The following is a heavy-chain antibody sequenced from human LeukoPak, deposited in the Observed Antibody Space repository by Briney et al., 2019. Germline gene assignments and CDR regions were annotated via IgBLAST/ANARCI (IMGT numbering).Heavy chain of an antibody. D-gene: IGHD5-12*01. CDR2: IYYSGST. J-gene: IGHJ6*02. Sequence: GSLRLSCAASGFTFSSYSMNWVRQPPGKGLEWIGSIYYSGSTYYNPSLKSRVTISVDTSKNQFSLKLSSVTAADTAVYYCARDISWFSGYDSDYYYGMDVWGQGTTVTVSS. CDR3: ARDISWFSGYDSDYYYGMDV. CDR1: GFTFSSYS. V-gene: IGHV4-39*07.